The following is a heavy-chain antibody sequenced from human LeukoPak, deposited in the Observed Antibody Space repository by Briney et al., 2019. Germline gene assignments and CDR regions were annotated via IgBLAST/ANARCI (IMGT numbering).Heavy chain of an antibody. CDR1: GGSISSSSYY. D-gene: IGHD2-2*01. CDR3: ARALSSYCSSASCYSLNAFDI. V-gene: IGHV4-39*07. CDR2: IYYSGST. J-gene: IGHJ3*02. Sequence: PSETLSLTCTVSGGSISSSSYYWGWIRQPPGKGLEWIGSIYYSGSTYYNPSLKSRVTISVDTSKNQFSLKLSSVTAADTAVYYCARALSSYCSSASCYSLNAFDIWGQGTMVTVSP.